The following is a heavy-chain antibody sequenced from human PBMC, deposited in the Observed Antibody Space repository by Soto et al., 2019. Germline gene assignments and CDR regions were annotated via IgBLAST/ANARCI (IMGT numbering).Heavy chain of an antibody. CDR1: GFTFINLG. J-gene: IGHJ6*02. Sequence: SLRPAFGAAGFTFINLGINWIRHAPAKGLERVGRIKSKTDGGTTDYAAPVKGRFTISRDDSKNTLYLQMNSLKTEDTAVYYCTTDHEETLSYGMDVWGQGTTVTVSS. V-gene: IGHV3-15*07. CDR2: IKSKTDGGTT. CDR3: TTDHEETLSYGMDV.